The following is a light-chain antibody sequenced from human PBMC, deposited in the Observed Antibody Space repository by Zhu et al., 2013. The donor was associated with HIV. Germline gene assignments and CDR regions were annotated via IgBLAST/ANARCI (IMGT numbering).Light chain of an antibody. J-gene: IGKJ4*01. CDR2: WAS. V-gene: IGKV4-1*01. Sequence: DIVMTQSPDSLAVSLGERATINCKSSQSLLYTSDNKNYLAWYQQKPGQAPKVLIYWASARESGVPDRFSGRGSGTDFTLTISSLQPEDVALYYCQQYYTTPLTFGGGTKVEIK. CDR3: QQYYTTPLT. CDR1: QSLLYTSDNKNY.